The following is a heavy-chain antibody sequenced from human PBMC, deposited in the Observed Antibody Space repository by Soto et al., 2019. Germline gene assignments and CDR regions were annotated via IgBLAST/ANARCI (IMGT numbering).Heavy chain of an antibody. CDR2: IYYSGSI. Sequence: PSETLSLTCTVSGGSISSYYWSWIRQPPGKGLEWIGYIYYSGSINYNPSLKSRVTISVDTSKNQFSLKLSSVTAADTAVYYCARVPDRWGQGTLVTV. V-gene: IGHV4-59*12. D-gene: IGHD2-2*01. J-gene: IGHJ5*02. CDR1: GGSISSYY. CDR3: ARVPDR.